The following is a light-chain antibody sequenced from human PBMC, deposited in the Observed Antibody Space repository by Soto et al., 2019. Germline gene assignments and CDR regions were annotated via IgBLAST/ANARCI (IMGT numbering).Light chain of an antibody. Sequence: QSALTQPASVSGSPGQSITISCTGTSSDVGSYNLVSWYQQHPGKAPKIMIYEGSKRPSGVSNRFSGSKSGNTASLTISGLQAEDEAYYYCCSYAGSSTSVVFGGGTKLTVL. V-gene: IGLV2-23*01. CDR1: SSDVGSYNL. CDR2: EGS. CDR3: CSYAGSSTSVV. J-gene: IGLJ2*01.